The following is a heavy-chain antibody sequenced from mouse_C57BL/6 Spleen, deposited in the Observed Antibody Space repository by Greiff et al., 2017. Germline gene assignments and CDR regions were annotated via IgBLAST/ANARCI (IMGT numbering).Heavy chain of an antibody. Sequence: VQLQQSGAELVRPGTSVKVSCKASGYAFTNYLIEWVKQRPGQGLEWIGVINPGSGGTNYNEKFKSKATLTVDTSSSTAYMQLSSLTSEDSAVYYCARATGSYFDYWGQGTTLTVSS. V-gene: IGHV1-54*01. D-gene: IGHD4-1*02. J-gene: IGHJ2*01. CDR1: GYAFTNYL. CDR3: ARATGSYFDY. CDR2: INPGSGGT.